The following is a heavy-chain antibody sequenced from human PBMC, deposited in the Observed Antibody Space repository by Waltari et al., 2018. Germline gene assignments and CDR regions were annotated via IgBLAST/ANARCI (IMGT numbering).Heavy chain of an antibody. D-gene: IGHD1-26*01. CDR1: GFPFTTYG. J-gene: IGHJ4*02. CDR2: IRYNGIDK. CDR3: GIDVSGPIDY. V-gene: IGHV3-30*02. Sequence: QVQLVESGGGVVQPGESLRLSGTAAGFPFTTYGMHWVRQAPGKGLEWLAFIRYNGIDKYYADSVRGRFTISRDISKNAVYLQMNSLRADDTAVYYCGIDVSGPIDYWGQGTLVTVSS.